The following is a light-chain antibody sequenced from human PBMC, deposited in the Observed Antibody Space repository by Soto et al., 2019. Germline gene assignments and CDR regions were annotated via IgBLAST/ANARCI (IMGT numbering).Light chain of an antibody. CDR3: QKYNSAPRT. J-gene: IGKJ1*01. V-gene: IGKV1-27*01. CDR2: AAS. CDR1: QDIAIY. Sequence: IQLTQSPSSLSASVGDRATITCRASQDIAIYLAWYQQKPGEAPKLLIYAASTLQSGVPSRFSGGGSGTDFTLTISSLQPEDVATYYCQKYNSAPRTFGQGTKVDI.